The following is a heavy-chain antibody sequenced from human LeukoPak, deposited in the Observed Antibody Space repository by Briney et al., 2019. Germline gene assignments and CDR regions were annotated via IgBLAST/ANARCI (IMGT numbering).Heavy chain of an antibody. V-gene: IGHV4-39*01. CDR2: IYYSGST. J-gene: IGHJ6*02. CDR3: AGGIVATTSDYGMDV. CDR1: GGSISSSSYY. D-gene: IGHD5-12*01. Sequence: SETLSLTCTVSGGSISSSSYYWSWIRQPPGKGLEWIGSIYYSGSTYYNPSLKSRVTISVDTSKNQFSLKLSSVTAADTAVYYCAGGIVATTSDYGMDVWGQGTTVTVSS.